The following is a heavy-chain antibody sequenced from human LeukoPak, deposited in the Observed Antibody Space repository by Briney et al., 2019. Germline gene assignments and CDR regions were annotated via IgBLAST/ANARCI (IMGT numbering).Heavy chain of an antibody. D-gene: IGHD3-22*01. V-gene: IGHV3-23*01. CDR3: AKGSSGYFVDL. CDR2: ISNDGGGT. CDR1: GFIFNNYS. Sequence: GGSLRLSCAASGFIFNNYSLIWVRQATGKGLEWVSAISNDGGGTNYADFVKGRFTISRDNSKNTLFLQMNSLRAEDTALYYCAKGSSGYFVDLWGQGTLVTVSS. J-gene: IGHJ5*02.